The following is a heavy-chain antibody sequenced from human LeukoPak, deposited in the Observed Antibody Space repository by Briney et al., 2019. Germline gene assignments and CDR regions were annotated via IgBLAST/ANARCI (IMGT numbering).Heavy chain of an antibody. CDR3: TRDISSRWYDF. CDR1: AFTFSVYG. V-gene: IGHV3-33*08. CDR2: IYYDGSKK. J-gene: IGHJ5*01. D-gene: IGHD6-13*01. Sequence: GGSLRLSCAASAFTFSVYGTHWVRQAPGKGLEWVAVIYYDGSKKYYADSVKGRFTISKDNSKSTLYLQMNSLRAEDTAVYYCTRDISSRWYDFWGQGTLVTVSS.